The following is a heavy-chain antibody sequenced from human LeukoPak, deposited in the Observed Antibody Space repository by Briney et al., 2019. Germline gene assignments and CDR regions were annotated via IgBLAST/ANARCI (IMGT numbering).Heavy chain of an antibody. V-gene: IGHV3-23*01. Sequence: GGSLRLSCAASGFTFSSYAMNWVRQAPGKGLEWVSAISGSGSGDSTYYADSVKGRFTISRDNSKNTLYLQMNSLRAEDMAIYYCAKIRAPAYDSWGQGTMVTVSS. J-gene: IGHJ3*01. CDR1: GFTFSSYA. CDR3: AKIRAPAYDS. CDR2: ISGSGSGDST. D-gene: IGHD3-3*01.